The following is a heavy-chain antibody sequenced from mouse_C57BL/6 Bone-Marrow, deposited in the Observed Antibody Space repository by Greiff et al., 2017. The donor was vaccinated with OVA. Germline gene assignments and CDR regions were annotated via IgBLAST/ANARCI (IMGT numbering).Heavy chain of an antibody. Sequence: QVQLQESGAELVRPGASVTLSCKASGYTFTDYEMHWVKQTPVHGLEWIGAIDPETGGTAYNQKFKGKAILTADKSSSTAYMELSSLTSEDSAVYYGTRGYNSDSDMDYWGQGTAVTVSS. V-gene: IGHV1-15*01. CDR1: GYTFTDYE. CDR2: IDPETGGT. J-gene: IGHJ4*01. D-gene: IGHD1-2*01. CDR3: TRGYNSDSDMDY.